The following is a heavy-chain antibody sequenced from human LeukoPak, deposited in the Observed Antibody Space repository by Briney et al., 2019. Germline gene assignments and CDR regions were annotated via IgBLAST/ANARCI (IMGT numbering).Heavy chain of an antibody. CDR2: INHSGST. D-gene: IGHD5-12*01. V-gene: IGHV4-34*01. J-gene: IGHJ5*02. CDR3: ARGLSSRGLRLKMRWFDP. CDR1: GGSFSGYY. Sequence: PSETLSLTCAVCGGSFSGYYWSWIRQPPGKGLEWIGEINHSGSTNYNPSLKSRVTISVDTSKNQFSLKLSSVTAADTAVYYCARGLSSRGLRLKMRWFDPWGQGTLVTVSS.